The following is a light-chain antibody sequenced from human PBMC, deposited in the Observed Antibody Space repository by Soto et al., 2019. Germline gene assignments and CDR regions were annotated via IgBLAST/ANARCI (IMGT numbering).Light chain of an antibody. CDR3: LQDYNYPPLT. CDR2: AAS. CDR1: QGIRND. Sequence: AIQMTQSPSSLSASVGDRVTITCRASQGIRNDLGWYQQKPGKGPKLLIYAASSLHSGVPSRLSGSGSGTDFTLPIGSPQPEAFATYSCLQDYNYPPLTFGGGTKVEIK. J-gene: IGKJ4*01. V-gene: IGKV1-6*02.